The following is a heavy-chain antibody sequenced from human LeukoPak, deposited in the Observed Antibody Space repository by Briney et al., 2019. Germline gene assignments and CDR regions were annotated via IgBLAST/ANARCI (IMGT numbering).Heavy chain of an antibody. Sequence: GASVKVSCKASGGTFSNYAINWVRQAPGQGLEWMGRINPILGLANYAQKFQGRVTITADKSTNTAYMELSSLRSEDTAVYYCARVREYYDFWSERVVKGSDYYYYMDVWGKGTTVTVSS. V-gene: IGHV1-69*04. D-gene: IGHD3-3*01. CDR2: INPILGLA. CDR3: ARVREYYDFWSERVVKGSDYYYYMDV. J-gene: IGHJ6*03. CDR1: GGTFSNYA.